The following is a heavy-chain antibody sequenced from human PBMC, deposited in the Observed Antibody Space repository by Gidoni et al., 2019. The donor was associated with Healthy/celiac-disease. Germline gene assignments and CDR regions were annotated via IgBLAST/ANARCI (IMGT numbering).Heavy chain of an antibody. CDR3: ARVNRELYYYYMDV. CDR1: GFVYSSYD. D-gene: IGHD1-26*01. CDR2: IGTAGDT. Sequence: ELQLVVSVGVLVQPGGSLRLSCAASGFVYSSYDMHWVRQATGKGLEWVSAIGTAGDTYYPGSVKGRFTISRENAKNSLYLQMNSLRAGDTAVYYCARVNRELYYYYMDVWGKGTTVTVSS. J-gene: IGHJ6*03. V-gene: IGHV3-13*01.